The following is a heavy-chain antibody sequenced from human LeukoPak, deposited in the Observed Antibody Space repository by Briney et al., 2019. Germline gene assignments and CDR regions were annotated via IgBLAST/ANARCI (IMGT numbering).Heavy chain of an antibody. CDR2: ISAYIGNP. J-gene: IGHJ4*02. V-gene: IGHV1-18*04. Sequence: GASVKVSCKASGCTFTSYGISWVRQAPGQGLEWMGWISAYIGNPKYAQKLQGRVTMTTDTSTSTAYMELRSLRSDDTAVYYCARIAVAAYYFDYWGQGTLVTVSS. D-gene: IGHD6-19*01. CDR1: GCTFTSYG. CDR3: ARIAVAAYYFDY.